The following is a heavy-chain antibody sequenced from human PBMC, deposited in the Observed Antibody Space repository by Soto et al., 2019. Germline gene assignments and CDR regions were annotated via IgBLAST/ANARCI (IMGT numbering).Heavy chain of an antibody. D-gene: IGHD3-3*01. J-gene: IGHJ5*02. CDR2: ISGSGGST. CDR1: GFTFSSYA. V-gene: IGHV3-23*01. CDR3: AKWPIGLRGYNWFDP. Sequence: EVQLLESGGGLVQPGGSLRLSCAASGFTFSSYAMSWVRQAPGKGLEWVSAISGSGGSTYYADSVKGRFTISRDNSKNTLYLQMNSRRAEDTAVYYCAKWPIGLRGYNWFDPWGQGTLVTVSS.